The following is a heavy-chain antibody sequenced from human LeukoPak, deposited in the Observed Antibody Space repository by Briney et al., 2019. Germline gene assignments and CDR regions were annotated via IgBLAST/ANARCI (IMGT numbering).Heavy chain of an antibody. V-gene: IGHV3-7*01. CDR1: GFTFSNYW. CDR2: IKQDGSEK. Sequence: PGGSLRLSCAASGFTFSNYWMSWVRQAPGKGLEWVANIKQDGSEKYYVDSVKGRFTISRDNAKNSLYLQMNSLRVEDTAVYYCARDSVEASNYFDYGGQGTLVTVSS. D-gene: IGHD4-23*01. J-gene: IGHJ4*02. CDR3: ARDSVEASNYFDY.